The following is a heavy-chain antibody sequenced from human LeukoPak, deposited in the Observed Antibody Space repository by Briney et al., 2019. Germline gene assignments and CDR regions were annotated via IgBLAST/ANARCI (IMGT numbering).Heavy chain of an antibody. CDR2: INTNTGNP. Sequence: ASVKVSCKASGYTFTSYAMNWVRQAPGQGLEWMGWINTNTGNPTYAQGFTGRFVFSLDTSVSTAYLQISSLKAEDTAVYYCAIRFLEWLPSTYNWFDPWGQGTLVTVSS. CDR3: AIRFLEWLPSTYNWFDP. J-gene: IGHJ5*02. CDR1: GYTFTSYA. V-gene: IGHV7-4-1*02. D-gene: IGHD3-3*01.